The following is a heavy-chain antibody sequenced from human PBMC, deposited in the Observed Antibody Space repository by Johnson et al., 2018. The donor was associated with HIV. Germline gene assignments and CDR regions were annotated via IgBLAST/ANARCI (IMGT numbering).Heavy chain of an antibody. J-gene: IGHJ3*02. CDR1: GFTFSSYD. V-gene: IGHV3-13*01. D-gene: IGHD3-22*01. CDR2: IGTAGDT. Sequence: VQLVESGGGLVQPGGSLRLSCAASGFTFSSYDMHWVRQATGKGLEWVSAIGTAGDTYYPGSVKGRFTISRENAKNSLYLQMNSLRAEDTAVYYCARDGTRYYYDSSGSRGTFDIWGQGTMVTVSS. CDR3: ARDGTRYYYDSSGSRGTFDI.